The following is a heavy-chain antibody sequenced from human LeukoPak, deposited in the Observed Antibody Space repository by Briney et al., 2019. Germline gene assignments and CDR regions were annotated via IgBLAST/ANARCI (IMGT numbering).Heavy chain of an antibody. V-gene: IGHV3-48*03. CDR1: GFTFRSYE. J-gene: IGHJ4*02. CDR3: TRSARLMKGVVEVTALDD. D-gene: IGHD3-3*01. CDR2: LSSSGSAF. Sequence: GGSLRLSCEDSGFTFRSYEMNWVRQAPGKGLEWIAYLSSSGSAFSYADSVKGRFTIARDNAKNSVYLEMNSLRADDTAVYYCTRSARLMKGVVEVTALDDWGQGTLVTVSS.